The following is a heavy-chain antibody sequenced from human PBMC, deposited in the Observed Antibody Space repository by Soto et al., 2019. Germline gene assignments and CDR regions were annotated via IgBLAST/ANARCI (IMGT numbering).Heavy chain of an antibody. J-gene: IGHJ6*02. CDR2: VYYGGFT. V-gene: IGHV4-61*08. CDR1: GGSVSSGGFY. CDR3: ARQTAPWGFYV. D-gene: IGHD7-27*01. Sequence: QVELKESGPGLVKPSETLSLTCTVSGGSVSSGGFYYHWIRQPPGKGLEWIGYVYYGGFTNYSPSLKSRLTISVDTSTTRISLNLASVTSVDTAVYYCARQTAPWGFYVWGQGTTVTVSS.